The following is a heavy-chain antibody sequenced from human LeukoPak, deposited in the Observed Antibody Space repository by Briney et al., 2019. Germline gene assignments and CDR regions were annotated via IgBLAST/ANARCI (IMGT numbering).Heavy chain of an antibody. V-gene: IGHV1-2*06. CDR3: ARVGDGLNDGFDI. CDR1: GYTFTGYY. Sequence: GASVKVSCKASGYTFTGYYMNWVRQAPGQGLEWMGRINPNTGGTNYAQNFQGSVTMTRDTSITTAYMELSRLRSDGTAVYYCARVGDGLNDGFDIWGQGTMVTVSS. D-gene: IGHD5-24*01. J-gene: IGHJ3*02. CDR2: INPNTGGT.